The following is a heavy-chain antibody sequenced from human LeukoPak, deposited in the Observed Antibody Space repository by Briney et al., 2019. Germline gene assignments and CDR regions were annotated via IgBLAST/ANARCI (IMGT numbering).Heavy chain of an antibody. Sequence: GESLKISYKGSGYSFSVFWIGWVRQMPGKGLEWMGIIHPGDSDTRYSPPFQGQVTISADKSISTAYLQWSSLKASDTAMYYCARQSEGFEYSYGTEWFDPWGQGTLVTVSS. J-gene: IGHJ5*02. CDR1: GYSFSVFW. CDR3: ARQSEGFEYSYGTEWFDP. CDR2: IHPGDSDT. D-gene: IGHD5-18*01. V-gene: IGHV5-51*01.